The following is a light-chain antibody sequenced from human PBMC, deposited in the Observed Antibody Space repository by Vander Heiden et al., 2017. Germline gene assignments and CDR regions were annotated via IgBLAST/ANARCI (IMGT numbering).Light chain of an antibody. CDR2: DAS. V-gene: IGKV3-11*01. CDR3: QQRKYWPPLT. Sequence: EVVLTQSPATLSLSPGERATLSCRTSQSVDIYLAWYQQKPGQAPRLLIYDASSRATGIPARFSGSGSGTDFTLTISSLEPEDFAVYYCQQRKYWPPLTFGVGTKVEIK. CDR1: QSVDIY. J-gene: IGKJ4*01.